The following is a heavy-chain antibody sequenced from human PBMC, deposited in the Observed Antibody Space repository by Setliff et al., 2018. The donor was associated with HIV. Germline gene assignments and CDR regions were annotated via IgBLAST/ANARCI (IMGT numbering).Heavy chain of an antibody. CDR2: VYTSGKH. D-gene: IGHD3-9*01. CDR3: ARGEGGFLDFDLVLTTSDF. Sequence: PSETLSLTCSVSGASLTSGSYFWNWLRLPAGKGLEWIGYVYTSGKHNYNPSLESRAAIFLDTSKKQFSLSLTSVTAADTAVYYCARGEGGFLDFDLVLTTSDFWGQGTPVTVSS. V-gene: IGHV4-61*09. J-gene: IGHJ4*02. CDR1: GASLTSGSYF.